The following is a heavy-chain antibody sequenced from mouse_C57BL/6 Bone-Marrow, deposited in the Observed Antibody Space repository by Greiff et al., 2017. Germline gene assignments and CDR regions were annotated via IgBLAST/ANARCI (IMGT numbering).Heavy chain of an antibody. J-gene: IGHJ2*01. Sequence: DVKLVESGGGLVKPGGSLKLSCAASGFTFSDYGMHWVRQAPEKGLEWVAYISSGSSTIYYADTVKGRFTISRDNAKNTLFPQMTSLRSEDTAMYYCARRDGDYWGQGTTLTVSS. V-gene: IGHV5-17*01. D-gene: IGHD2-13*01. CDR3: ARRDGDY. CDR2: ISSGSSTI. CDR1: GFTFSDYG.